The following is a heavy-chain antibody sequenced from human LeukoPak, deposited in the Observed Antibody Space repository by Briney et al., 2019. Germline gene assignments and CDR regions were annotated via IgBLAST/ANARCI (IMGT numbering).Heavy chain of an antibody. CDR1: GYTFTNYD. CDR3: ARVRGYCSSTSCYNWFDP. V-gene: IGHV1-8*01. D-gene: IGHD2-2*01. CDR2: MNPNSGNT. J-gene: IGHJ5*02. Sequence: ASVKVSCKASGYTFTNYDINWVRQATGQGLEWMGWMNPNSGNTGYAQKFQVRVIMTRNTSISTAYMELSRLRSDDTAVYYCARVRGYCSSTSCYNWFDPWGQGTLVTVSS.